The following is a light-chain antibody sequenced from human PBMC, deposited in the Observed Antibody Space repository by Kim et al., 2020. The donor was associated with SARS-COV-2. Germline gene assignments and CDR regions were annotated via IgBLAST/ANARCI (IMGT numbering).Light chain of an antibody. Sequence: PGQRVTISCSGSSPNIASNTVNWYQQLPGPAPKLLISSNNQRPAGVPDRFSGSKSGTSASLAISGLQSENEADYYCAAWDDSLNYVFGTGTKVTVL. V-gene: IGLV1-44*01. CDR2: SNN. J-gene: IGLJ1*01. CDR3: AAWDDSLNYV. CDR1: SPNIASNT.